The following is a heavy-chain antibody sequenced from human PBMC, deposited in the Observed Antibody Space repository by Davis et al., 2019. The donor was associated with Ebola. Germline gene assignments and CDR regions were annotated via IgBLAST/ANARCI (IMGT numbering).Heavy chain of an antibody. CDR1: GGSISSSNW. D-gene: IGHD2-2*01. J-gene: IGHJ6*02. V-gene: IGHV4-4*02. CDR3: ARDLVLGYCSSTSCSSAYYGMDV. CDR2: IYHSGST. Sequence: MPSETLSLTCAVSGGSISSSNWWSWVRQPPGKGLEWIGEIYHSGSTNYNPSLKSRVTISVDKSKNQFSLKLSSVTAADTAVYYCARDLVLGYCSSTSCSSAYYGMDVWGQGTTVTVSS.